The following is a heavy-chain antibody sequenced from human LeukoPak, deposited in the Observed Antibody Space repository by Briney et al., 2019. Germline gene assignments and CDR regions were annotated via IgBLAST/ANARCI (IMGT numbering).Heavy chain of an antibody. Sequence: ASVKVSCKASGYTFTSYGISWVRQAPGQGLEWMGWISAYNGNTNYAQKLQGRVTMTTDTSTSTAYMELRSLRSDDTAVYYCARDLPEPYSSSWYRPLFLDYWGQGTLVTVSS. J-gene: IGHJ4*02. V-gene: IGHV1-18*01. CDR3: ARDLPEPYSSSWYRPLFLDY. D-gene: IGHD6-13*01. CDR2: ISAYNGNT. CDR1: GYTFTSYG.